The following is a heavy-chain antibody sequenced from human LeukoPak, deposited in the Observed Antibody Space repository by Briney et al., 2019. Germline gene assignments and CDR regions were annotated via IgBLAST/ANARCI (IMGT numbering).Heavy chain of an antibody. J-gene: IGHJ4*02. CDR2: IYSGGST. V-gene: IGHV3-66*04. CDR1: GFTFSSYS. D-gene: IGHD4/OR15-4a*01. Sequence: GGSLRLSCAASGFTFSSYSMNWVRQAPGKGLEWVSVIYSGGSTYYADSVKGRFTISRDNSKNTLYLQMNSLRAEDTAVYYCARRAGAYSHPYDYWGQGTLVTVSS. CDR3: ARRAGAYSHPYDY.